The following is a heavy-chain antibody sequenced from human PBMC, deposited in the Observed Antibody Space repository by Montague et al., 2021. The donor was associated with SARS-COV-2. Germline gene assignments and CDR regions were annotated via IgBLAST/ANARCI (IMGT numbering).Heavy chain of an antibody. Sequence: SETLSLTCTVSGGSISSYYWSWIRHHPAKGLVWFGYNYYRGSTNYNPPPYSRVAITADTSKNQLSLKLSSVTAAATAVQYCAREGVRWCGDLALYYYGMDVGGRGTTVTVSS. D-gene: IGHD4-17*01. CDR2: NYYRGST. CDR3: AREGVRWCGDLALYYYGMDV. CDR1: GGSISSYY. J-gene: IGHJ6*04. V-gene: IGHV4-59*01.